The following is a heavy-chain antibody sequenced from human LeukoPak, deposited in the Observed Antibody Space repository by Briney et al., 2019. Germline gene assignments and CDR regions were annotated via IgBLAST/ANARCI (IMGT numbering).Heavy chain of an antibody. D-gene: IGHD3-22*01. J-gene: IGHJ4*02. V-gene: IGHV3-9*01. CDR1: GFTFDDYA. CDR2: ISWNSGSI. Sequence: PGRSLRLSCAASGFTFDDYAMHWVRQAPGKGLEWVSGISWNSGSIGYADSVKGRFTISRDNAKSTLYLQMNSLRAEDTALYYCAKDTLLLLYWGQGTLVTVSS. CDR3: AKDTLLLLY.